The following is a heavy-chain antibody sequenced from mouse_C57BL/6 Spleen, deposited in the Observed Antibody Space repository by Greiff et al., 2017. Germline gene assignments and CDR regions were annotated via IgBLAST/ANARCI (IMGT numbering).Heavy chain of an antibody. D-gene: IGHD3-2*02. J-gene: IGHJ4*01. Sequence: QVQLQQPGAELVKPGASVKLSCKASGYTFTSYWMQWVKQRPGQGLEWIGEIDPSDSYTNYNQKFKGKATLTVDTSSSTAYMQLSSLTSEDSAVYYCARATAQATGAMDYWGQGTSVTVSS. CDR2: IDPSDSYT. V-gene: IGHV1-50*01. CDR1: GYTFTSYW. CDR3: ARATAQATGAMDY.